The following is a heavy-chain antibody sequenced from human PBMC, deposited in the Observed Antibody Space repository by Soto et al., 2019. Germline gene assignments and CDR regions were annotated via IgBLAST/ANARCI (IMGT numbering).Heavy chain of an antibody. CDR3: ARANLGYCSSTSCPNWFDP. V-gene: IGHV5-51*01. CDR2: IYPGDSDT. CDR1: GYSFTSYW. D-gene: IGHD2-2*01. Sequence: GESLKISCKGSGYSFTSYWIGWVRQMPGKGLEWKGIIYPGDSDTRYSPSFQGQVTISADKSISTAYLQWSSLKASDTAMYYCARANLGYCSSTSCPNWFDPWGQGTLVTVSS. J-gene: IGHJ5*02.